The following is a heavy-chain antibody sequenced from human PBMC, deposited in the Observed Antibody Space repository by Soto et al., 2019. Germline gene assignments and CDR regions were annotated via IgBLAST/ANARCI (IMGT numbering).Heavy chain of an antibody. Sequence: SETLSLTCTVSGASIRSTDYYWSWIRQAPGKGLEWIGYVYYTGSTYYNPSLMSRLTISVDTSKNQFSLKLTSVTAAETAVYYCVRTDRQGAVAPHWFDRWGQGSQVTFSS. CDR1: GASIRSTDYY. D-gene: IGHD2-21*02. J-gene: IGHJ5*02. CDR3: VRTDRQGAVAPHWFDR. CDR2: VYYTGST. V-gene: IGHV4-30-4*01.